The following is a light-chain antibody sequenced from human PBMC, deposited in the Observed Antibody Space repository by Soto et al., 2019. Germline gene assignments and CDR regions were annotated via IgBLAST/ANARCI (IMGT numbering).Light chain of an antibody. Sequence: IRMTQSQPSLSASVGDRLTITCRASQNIDTYINWYQQKPGKAPRLLISAASHLQTGVPSRFSGSGSGTDFILTISSRQPEDFATYYCQHSYNTPRTFGGGTKVDIK. CDR2: AAS. CDR3: QHSYNTPRT. CDR1: QNIDTY. J-gene: IGKJ4*02. V-gene: IGKV1-39*01.